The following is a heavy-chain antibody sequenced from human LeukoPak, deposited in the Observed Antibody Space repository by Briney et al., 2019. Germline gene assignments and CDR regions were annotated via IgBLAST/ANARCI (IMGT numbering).Heavy chain of an antibody. D-gene: IGHD5-12*01. CDR2: IGISSGNT. Sequence: GGSLRLSCAASGFNFIDYSMNWGRQAPGKGLEWISYIGISSGNTKYADSVKGRFTISRDKARNSLYLQMNSLRVEDTAVYYCARDHRYAFDNWGHGTLVTVSS. CDR3: ARDHRYAFDN. CDR1: GFNFIDYS. J-gene: IGHJ4*01. V-gene: IGHV3-48*01.